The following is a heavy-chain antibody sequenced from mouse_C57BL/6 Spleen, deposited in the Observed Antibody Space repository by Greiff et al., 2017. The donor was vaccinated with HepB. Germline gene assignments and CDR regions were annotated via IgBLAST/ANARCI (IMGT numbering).Heavy chain of an antibody. V-gene: IGHV1-74*01. CDR3: AIEEDYDFSWFAY. D-gene: IGHD2-4*01. Sequence: QVQLKQPGAELVKPGASVKVSCKASGYTFTSYWMHWVKQRPGQGLEWIGRIHPSDSDTNYNQKFKGKATLTVDKSSSTAYMQLSSLTSEDSAVYYCAIEEDYDFSWFAYWGQGTLVTVSA. CDR1: GYTFTSYW. CDR2: IHPSDSDT. J-gene: IGHJ3*01.